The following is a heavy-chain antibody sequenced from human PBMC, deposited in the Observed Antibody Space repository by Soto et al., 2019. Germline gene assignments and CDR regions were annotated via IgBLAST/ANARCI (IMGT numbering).Heavy chain of an antibody. J-gene: IGHJ4*02. Sequence: QVQLVQSGAEVKKPGSSVKVSCKASGGSFSDDAINWVRQAPGPGLEWMGGIVPMLRTPNYARKFQGRVTITADESTSTVSMELTSLTSDDTAVYYCARGLGGRYFPFDSWGQGTLVTVSS. D-gene: IGHD1-26*01. CDR3: ARGLGGRYFPFDS. V-gene: IGHV1-69*11. CDR1: GGSFSDDA. CDR2: IVPMLRTP.